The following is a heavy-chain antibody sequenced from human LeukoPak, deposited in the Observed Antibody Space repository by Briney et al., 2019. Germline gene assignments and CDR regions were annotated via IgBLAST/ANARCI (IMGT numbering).Heavy chain of an antibody. CDR2: INHSGST. D-gene: IGHD6-13*01. V-gene: IGHV4-34*01. CDR3: ARDSSSWFRKGFDF. Sequence: SETLSLTCAVYGGSFSGYYWSWLRQPPGKGLEWIGEINHSGSTNYNPSLNSRVTISVDTSKNQFSLKLSSVTASDTAVYYCARDSSSWFRKGFDFWGQGTLVTVSS. CDR1: GGSFSGYY. J-gene: IGHJ4*02.